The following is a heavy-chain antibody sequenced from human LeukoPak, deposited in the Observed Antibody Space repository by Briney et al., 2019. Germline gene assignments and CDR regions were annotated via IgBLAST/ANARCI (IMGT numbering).Heavy chain of an antibody. D-gene: IGHD3-10*01. V-gene: IGHV4-59*01. CDR2: IYYSGST. CDR3: ARSLLWFGYGMDV. J-gene: IGHJ6*02. CDR1: GGSFSRYY. Sequence: TSETLSLTCVVYGGSFSRYYWSWIRQPPGKGLEWIGYIYYSGSTSYNPSLKSRVSISVDTSKNQFSLKLSSVTAADTAVYYCARSLLWFGYGMDVWGQGTTVTVSS.